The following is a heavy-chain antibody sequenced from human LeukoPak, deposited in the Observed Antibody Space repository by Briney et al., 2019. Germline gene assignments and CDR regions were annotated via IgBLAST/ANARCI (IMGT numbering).Heavy chain of an antibody. CDR1: GYTFTGYY. CDR2: INPNSGGT. CDR3: ASDGSGWYNWFDP. Sequence: VASVKVSCKASGYTFTGYYMHWVRQAPGQGLEWMGWINPNSGGTNYAQKFQGRVTMTRGTSISTAYMELSRLRSDDTAVYYCASDGSGWYNWFDPWGQGTLVTVSS. J-gene: IGHJ5*02. D-gene: IGHD6-19*01. V-gene: IGHV1-2*02.